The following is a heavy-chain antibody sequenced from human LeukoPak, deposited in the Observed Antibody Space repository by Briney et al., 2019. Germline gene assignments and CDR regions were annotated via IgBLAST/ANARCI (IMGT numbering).Heavy chain of an antibody. CDR2: ISSDGSNQ. V-gene: IGHV3-30*18. CDR1: GFTFSSYG. J-gene: IGHJ5*02. Sequence: GGPLRLSCAGSGFTFSSYGIHWVRQAPGKGLEWVAVISSDGSNQYYSDSVKGRFTISRDNSKNTVDLQMNSLRTEDTAMYFCGKGIGGSFAAGNHWGQGTLVTVSS. CDR3: GKGIGGSFAAGNH. D-gene: IGHD1-26*01.